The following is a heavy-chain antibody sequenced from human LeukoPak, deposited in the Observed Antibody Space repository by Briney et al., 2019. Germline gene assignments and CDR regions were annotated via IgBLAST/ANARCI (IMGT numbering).Heavy chain of an antibody. CDR1: GYSFTSYW. CDR2: IYPGDSDT. CDR3: ARATPSGMREFSWFDP. V-gene: IGHV5-51*01. Sequence: KRGESLKISCKGSGYSFTSYWIGWVRQMPGKGLEWMGIIYPGDSDTRYSPSFQGQVTISADKSISTAYLQWSSLKASDTAMYYCARATPSGMREFSWFDPWGQGTLVTVSS. D-gene: IGHD2-8*01. J-gene: IGHJ5*02.